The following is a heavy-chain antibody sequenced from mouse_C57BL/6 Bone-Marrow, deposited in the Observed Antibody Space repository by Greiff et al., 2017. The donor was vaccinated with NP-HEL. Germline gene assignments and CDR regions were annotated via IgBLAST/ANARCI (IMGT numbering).Heavy chain of an antibody. Sequence: QVQLKESGAELVKPGASVKISCKASGYAFSGYWMNWVKQRPGKGLEWIGQIYPGDGDTNYNGKFKGKATLTADTSSSTAYMQLSSLTSEDSAVYFCARWGLRRDWYFDVWGTGTTVTVSS. D-gene: IGHD2-4*01. CDR1: GYAFSGYW. V-gene: IGHV1-80*01. CDR2: IYPGDGDT. J-gene: IGHJ1*03. CDR3: ARWGLRRDWYFDV.